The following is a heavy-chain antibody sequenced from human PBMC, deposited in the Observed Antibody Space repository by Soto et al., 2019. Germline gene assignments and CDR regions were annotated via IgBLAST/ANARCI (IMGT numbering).Heavy chain of an antibody. CDR3: AKDSGYSSSLSDY. Sequence: WGALRLPFCGPGVTLSRYGHSLGRPAPGKGLEWVSAISGSGCSTYYADSVKGRFTISRDNSKNTLYLQMNSLRAEDTAVYYCAKDSGYSSSLSDYWGQGTLVTVSS. J-gene: IGHJ4*02. D-gene: IGHD6-6*01. V-gene: IGHV3-23*01. CDR2: ISGSGCST. CDR1: GVTLSRYG.